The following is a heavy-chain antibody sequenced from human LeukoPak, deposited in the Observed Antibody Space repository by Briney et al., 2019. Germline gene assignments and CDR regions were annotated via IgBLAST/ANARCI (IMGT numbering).Heavy chain of an antibody. Sequence: GGSLRLSCAASGFTFSSYIMNWVRQAPGKGLEWVSSITSSSDDIYYADSVKGRFTISRDNSKNTLYLQMNSLRAEDTAVYFCAKDFDVDTAIISYFDCWGQGTLVTVSS. CDR1: GFTFSSYI. D-gene: IGHD5-18*01. V-gene: IGHV3-21*04. CDR3: AKDFDVDTAIISYFDC. CDR2: ITSSSDDI. J-gene: IGHJ4*02.